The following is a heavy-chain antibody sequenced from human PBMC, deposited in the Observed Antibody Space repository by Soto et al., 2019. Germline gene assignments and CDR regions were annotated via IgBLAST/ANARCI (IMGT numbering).Heavy chain of an antibody. D-gene: IGHD6-19*01. CDR3: GLLAVADYDYYAIDV. J-gene: IGHJ6*02. Sequence: SETLSLTCAVSGGSISSSNWWSWVRQPPGKGLEWIGEIHHSGSSNYNPSLKSRVTISVDKSKNQFSLTLRSVTAADTAVYYCGLLAVADYDYYAIDVWGQGTTVTVSS. CDR1: GGSISSSNW. CDR2: IHHSGSS. V-gene: IGHV4-4*02.